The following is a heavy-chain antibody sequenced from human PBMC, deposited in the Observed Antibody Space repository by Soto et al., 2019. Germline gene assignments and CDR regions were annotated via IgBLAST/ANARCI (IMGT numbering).Heavy chain of an antibody. D-gene: IGHD3-9*01. V-gene: IGHV4-61*01. CDR2: VSYNGNT. J-gene: IGHJ3*02. CDR3: ARDRYDIKNSFDAFDI. CDR1: GGSVNSGSHY. Sequence: PSETLSLTCTVSGGSVNSGSHYWSWIRQPPGKGLEWIAYVSYNGNTDYNSSLKSRVRISIDMSKNQFSLRLSSVTAADTAVYFCARDRYDIKNSFDAFDIWGRGTMVTVSS.